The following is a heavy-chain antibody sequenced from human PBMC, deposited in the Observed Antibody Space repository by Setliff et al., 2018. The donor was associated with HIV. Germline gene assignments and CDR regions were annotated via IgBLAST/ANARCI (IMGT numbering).Heavy chain of an antibody. V-gene: IGHV1-8*01. J-gene: IGHJ3*02. D-gene: IGHD6-19*01. CDR2: MNPNSGNT. CDR3: AKSIAVASYPYDAFDI. CDR1: GYTFTSYD. Sequence: ASVKVSCKASGYTFTSYDINWVRQATGQGLEWMGWMNPNSGNTGYAQKFQGRVTITADKSTSTAYMELSSLRSEDTAVYYCAKSIAVASYPYDAFDIWGQGTMVTVSS.